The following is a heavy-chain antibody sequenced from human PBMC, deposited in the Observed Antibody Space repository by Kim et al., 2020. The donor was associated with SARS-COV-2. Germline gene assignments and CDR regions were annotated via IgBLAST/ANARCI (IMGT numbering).Heavy chain of an antibody. CDR3: ARDRGIAAAGTNY. J-gene: IGHJ4*02. V-gene: IGHV1-3*01. D-gene: IGHD6-13*01. Sequence: SQEFQGRVTITRETSASPAYMELSSLRSEDTAVYYCARDRGIAAAGTNYWGQGTLVTVSS.